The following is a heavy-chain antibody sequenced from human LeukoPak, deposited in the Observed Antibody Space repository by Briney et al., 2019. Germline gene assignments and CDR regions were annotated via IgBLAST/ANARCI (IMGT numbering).Heavy chain of an antibody. D-gene: IGHD3-22*01. J-gene: IGHJ4*01. CDR1: GGSISGYY. V-gene: IGHV4-59*01. CDR3: ARFIGSSGYYDY. Sequence: ETLSLTCTVSGGSISGYYWSWIRQPPGKGLGLIGYIYSTGITDYNPSLTSRVTISVDTSKNQFSLKLSSVTAADTAVYYCARFIGSSGYYDYWGHGTLVTVPS. CDR2: IYSTGIT.